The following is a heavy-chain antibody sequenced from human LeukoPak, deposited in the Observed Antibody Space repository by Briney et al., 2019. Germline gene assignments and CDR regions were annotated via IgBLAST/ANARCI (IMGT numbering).Heavy chain of an antibody. CDR2: IVISGGTT. V-gene: IGHV3-11*04. D-gene: IGHD2-21*01. CDR3: ARDGGENSWEGYFDV. CDR1: GFNVSDYY. J-gene: IGHJ4*02. Sequence: PGGSLRPSCAASGFNVSDYYMSWIRQSPGKGLEWVSHIVISGGTTYYTDSVKGRFTISRDTARNSVYLQMNSLRAEDTAVYYCARDGGENSWEGYFDVWGQGALVTVSS.